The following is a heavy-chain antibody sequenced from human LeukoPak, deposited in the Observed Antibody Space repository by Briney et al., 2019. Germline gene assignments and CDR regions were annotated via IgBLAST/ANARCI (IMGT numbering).Heavy chain of an antibody. Sequence: EPGGSLRLSCAASGFTFSSYEMNWVRQAPGKGLEWVSYISSSGSTIYYADSVKGRLTISRDNAKNSLYLQMNSLRAEDTAVYYCARDGGSAWFLDYWGQGTLVTVSS. V-gene: IGHV3-48*03. D-gene: IGHD6-19*01. CDR1: GFTFSSYE. CDR3: ARDGGSAWFLDY. CDR2: ISSSGSTI. J-gene: IGHJ4*02.